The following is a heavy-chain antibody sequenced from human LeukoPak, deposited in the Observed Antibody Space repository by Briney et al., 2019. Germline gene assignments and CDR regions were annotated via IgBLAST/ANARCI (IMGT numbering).Heavy chain of an antibody. CDR1: GFTFSSYA. J-gene: IGHJ4*02. CDR3: AKDRGSGMYYDYVWGSYRPKHFDY. Sequence: PGGSLRLSCAASGFTFSSYAMSWVRQAPGKGLDWVSAIIGSGGITYYADSVKGRFTISRDNSKNTLYLQMNSLRAEDTAVYYCAKDRGSGMYYDYVWGSYRPKHFDYWGQGTLVTVSS. CDR2: IIGSGGIT. D-gene: IGHD3-16*02. V-gene: IGHV3-23*01.